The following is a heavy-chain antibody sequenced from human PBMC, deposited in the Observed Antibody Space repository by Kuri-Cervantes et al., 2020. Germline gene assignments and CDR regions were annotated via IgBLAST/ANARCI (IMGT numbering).Heavy chain of an antibody. J-gene: IGHJ4*02. Sequence: GGSLRLCCAASGFSFRDHYVSWIRQAPGKGLEWLSYISTTGSTTYYVDSVKGRFTISRDNAKNSLYLQMNSLRAEDTAVYYCARDAPPDIVALPAYWGQGTLVTVSS. CDR1: GFSFRDHY. CDR2: ISTTGSTT. D-gene: IGHD5-12*01. V-gene: IGHV3-11*04. CDR3: ARDAPPDIVALPAY.